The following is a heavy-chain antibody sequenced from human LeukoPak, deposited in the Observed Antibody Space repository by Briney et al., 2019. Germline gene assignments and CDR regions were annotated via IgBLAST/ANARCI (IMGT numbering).Heavy chain of an antibody. CDR3: ARASGPFDS. Sequence: GGSLRLSCAASGFIFSTYGLHWVRQAPGKGLEWVAVIFSDGYTKYYAASVKDRFTISRDNSKNTLYLHMNSLIPGDTGVYYCARASGPFDSWGQGTLVTVSS. CDR1: GFIFSTYG. CDR2: IFSDGYTK. D-gene: IGHD3-10*01. V-gene: IGHV3-33*01. J-gene: IGHJ4*02.